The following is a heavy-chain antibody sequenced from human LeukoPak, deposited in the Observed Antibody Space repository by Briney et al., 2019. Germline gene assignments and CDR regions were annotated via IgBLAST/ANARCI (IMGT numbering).Heavy chain of an antibody. CDR2: IKQDGSEK. V-gene: IGHV3-7*01. J-gene: IGHJ6*03. CDR3: ARVSITIFGVIRYYMDV. CDR1: GFTFSRYW. D-gene: IGHD3-3*01. Sequence: GGSLRLSCAASGFTFSRYWMSWVRQAPAKGLEWVANIKQDGSEKYYVDSVKGRFTISRDNAKNSLYLQMNSLRAEDTAIYYCARVSITIFGVIRYYMDVWGKGTTVTVSS.